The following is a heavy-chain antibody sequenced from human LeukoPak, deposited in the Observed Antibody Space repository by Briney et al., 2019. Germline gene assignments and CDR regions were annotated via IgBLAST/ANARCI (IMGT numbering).Heavy chain of an antibody. CDR3: AGGSGWLIDY. V-gene: IGHV3-7*03. Sequence: PGVSLRLSCAASGFTFSSFWMNWVRHTPGKGLEWVANIEGDGSEKNYMDSVKGRSTISRDNAKKSLHLQMNSLRAEDTGVYYCAGGSGWLIDYWGQGTLVTVSS. CDR1: GFTFSSFW. CDR2: IEGDGSEK. D-gene: IGHD6-19*01. J-gene: IGHJ4*02.